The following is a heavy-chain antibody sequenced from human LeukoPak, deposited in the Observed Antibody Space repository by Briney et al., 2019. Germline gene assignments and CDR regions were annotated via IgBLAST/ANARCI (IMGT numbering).Heavy chain of an antibody. V-gene: IGHV3-7*01. Sequence: GGSLRLSCVASGFSISSHWMSWVRQAPGKGLEWVASLKEDVSARNLVDSVKGRFTISTDNVKNSLYLQMNSLRAEDTAVYYCARWGSELPDDAFDIWGQGTMVTVSS. CDR3: ARWGSELPDDAFDI. J-gene: IGHJ3*02. D-gene: IGHD6-25*01. CDR1: GFSISSHW. CDR2: LKEDVSAR.